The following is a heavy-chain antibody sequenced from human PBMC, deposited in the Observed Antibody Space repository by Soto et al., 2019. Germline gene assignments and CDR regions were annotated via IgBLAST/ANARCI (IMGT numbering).Heavy chain of an antibody. D-gene: IGHD2-15*01. J-gene: IGHJ4*02. CDR3: VKEDIVVVVADTQLEAPFDY. CDR1: GFIFSSYA. CDR2: ISSNGGST. Sequence: AGSLRLSCAASGFIFSSYAMHWVRQAPGKGLEYVSAISSNGGSTYYADSVKGRFTISRDNSKNTLYLQMSSLRAEDTAVYYCVKEDIVVVVADTQLEAPFDYWGQGTLVTVSS. V-gene: IGHV3-64D*06.